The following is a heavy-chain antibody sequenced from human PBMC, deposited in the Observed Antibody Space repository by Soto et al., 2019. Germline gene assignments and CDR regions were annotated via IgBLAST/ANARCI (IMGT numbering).Heavy chain of an antibody. J-gene: IGHJ4*02. Sequence: QVQLVQSGAEVKKPGASVKVSCKASGYTFTSYDINWVRQATGQGLEWMGWMNPNSGNTGYAQKFQGRVTMPRNTSISTAYMELTSLRSEDTAVYYCARGRGYSYGYMRLAAAGFDYWGQGTLVTVSS. D-gene: IGHD5-18*01. CDR3: ARGRGYSYGYMRLAAAGFDY. CDR1: GYTFTSYD. CDR2: MNPNSGNT. V-gene: IGHV1-8*01.